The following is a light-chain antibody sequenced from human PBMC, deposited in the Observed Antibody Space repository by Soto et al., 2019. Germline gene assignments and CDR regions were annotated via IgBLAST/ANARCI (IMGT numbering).Light chain of an antibody. CDR1: QSVRNNY. Sequence: EIVLTQSPDTLSLSPGERATPSCRASQSVRNNYLAWYQQKPGQAPRFLIYDASSRATGIPDRFSGSGSGTDFTLTISRLEPEDFAVYYCQQYGRSPLTFGGGTKVEIK. V-gene: IGKV3-20*01. CDR2: DAS. CDR3: QQYGRSPLT. J-gene: IGKJ4*01.